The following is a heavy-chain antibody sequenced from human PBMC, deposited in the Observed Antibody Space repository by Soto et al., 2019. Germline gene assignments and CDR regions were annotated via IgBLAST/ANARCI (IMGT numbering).Heavy chain of an antibody. D-gene: IGHD6-19*01. CDR2: IWYDGDKI. V-gene: IGHV3-33*01. CDR3: ARQGTVAVAGAFDY. Sequence: GALRVSCAASVFSCSTNVMHWMRQAPGKGLEWVAVIWYDGDKIDYGDSVKGRFTISRDNSNNTLFLQMNSLRVEDTAAYYCARQGTVAVAGAFDYWGQGIVVTVSS. CDR1: VFSCSTNV. J-gene: IGHJ4*02.